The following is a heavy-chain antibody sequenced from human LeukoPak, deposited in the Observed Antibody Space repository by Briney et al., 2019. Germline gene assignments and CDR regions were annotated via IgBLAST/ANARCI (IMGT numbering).Heavy chain of an antibody. Sequence: GGSLRLSCAASGFTFDDYGMNWVRQAPGKGLEWVSGINWNGGRTDYADSVKGRFTISRDNAKNMVYLQMNSLRAEDTAIYYCVRENSYDAFDIWGQGTVVTVSS. CDR3: VRENSYDAFDI. CDR2: INWNGGRT. J-gene: IGHJ3*02. CDR1: GFTFDDYG. V-gene: IGHV3-20*04. D-gene: IGHD1-26*01.